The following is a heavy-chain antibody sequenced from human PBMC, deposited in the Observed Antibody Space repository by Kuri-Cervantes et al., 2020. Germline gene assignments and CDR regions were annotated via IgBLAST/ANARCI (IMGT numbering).Heavy chain of an antibody. J-gene: IGHJ4*02. Sequence: SETLSLTCTVSGGSISSYYWSWIRQPPGKGLEWIGYIYYSGSTNYNPSLKSRVTISVDTSKNQFSLKLSSVTAADTAVYYCARGDYYDSSGYGFYFDYWGQGNLVTVSS. V-gene: IGHV4-59*01. CDR1: GGSISSYY. CDR3: ARGDYYDSSGYGFYFDY. CDR2: IYYSGST. D-gene: IGHD3-22*01.